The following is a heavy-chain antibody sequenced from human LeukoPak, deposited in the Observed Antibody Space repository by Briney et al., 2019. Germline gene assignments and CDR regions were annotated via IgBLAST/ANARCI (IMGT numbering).Heavy chain of an antibody. CDR3: ARGSAYSSRARWFDP. V-gene: IGHV4-59*02. J-gene: IGHJ5*02. D-gene: IGHD6-13*01. Sequence: NASETLSLTCTVSGGSVSDYYWSWIRQSPGKGLEWIGYIYYTGTTSYNPSLRSRVTMSADTSKNQFSLKLSSVTAADTAVYYCARGSAYSSRARWFDPWGQGTLVTVSS. CDR1: GGSVSDYY. CDR2: IYYTGTT.